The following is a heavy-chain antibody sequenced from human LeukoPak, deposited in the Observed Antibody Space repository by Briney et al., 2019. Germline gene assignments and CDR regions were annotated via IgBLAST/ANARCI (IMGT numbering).Heavy chain of an antibody. CDR1: GGSFSGYY. J-gene: IGHJ4*02. Sequence: SETLSLTCAVYGGSFSGYYWSWIRQPPGKGLEWIGEINHSGSTNYNPSLKSRVTISVDTSKNQFSLKLSSVTAADTAVYYCARGIPPYYYDSSGCYYDYWGQGTLVTVSS. D-gene: IGHD3-22*01. CDR3: ARGIPPYYYDSSGCYYDY. V-gene: IGHV4-34*01. CDR2: INHSGST.